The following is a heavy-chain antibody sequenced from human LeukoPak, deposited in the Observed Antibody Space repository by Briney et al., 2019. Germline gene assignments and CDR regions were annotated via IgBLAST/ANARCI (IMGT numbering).Heavy chain of an antibody. J-gene: IGHJ5*02. CDR1: GGSISSTNYY. CDR3: ARLKSGVGWFDP. V-gene: IGHV4-39*01. D-gene: IGHD3-10*01. CDR2: IYYSGST. Sequence: SQTLSLTCTVSGGSISSTNYYWGWLRQPPGKGLEWIGSIYYSGSTYYNPSLKSRVAISVDTSKNQFSLKLSSVTAADTAVYYCARLKSGVGWFDPWGQGTLVTVSS.